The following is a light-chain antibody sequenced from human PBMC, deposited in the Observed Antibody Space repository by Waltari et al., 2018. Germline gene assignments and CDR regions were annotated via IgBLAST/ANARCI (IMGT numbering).Light chain of an antibody. Sequence: EIVLTQSPGPLSLSPGERATLSCRTSQSSTSYSLAWYQQQPGQATRLLIYGASSRATGIPDRFSGSGSGTDFTLTISRLEPEDFAGYYCQQDGGSPPLTFGGGTKVEIK. V-gene: IGKV3-20*01. CDR3: QQDGGSPPLT. CDR2: GAS. J-gene: IGKJ4*01. CDR1: QSSTSYS.